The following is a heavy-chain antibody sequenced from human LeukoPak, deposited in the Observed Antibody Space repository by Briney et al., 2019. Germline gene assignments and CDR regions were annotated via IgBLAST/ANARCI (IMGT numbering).Heavy chain of an antibody. J-gene: IGHJ4*02. V-gene: IGHV1-69*05. Sequence: SVKVSCKASGGTFSSYAISWVRQAPGQGLEWMGRIIPIFGTANYAQKFQGRVTITNDESTNTTYLDLSSLRSEGTAGCYCSRDSGPYSSSLFDYWGQGTQVTVSS. CDR1: GGTFSSYA. CDR3: SRDSGPYSSSLFDY. CDR2: IIPIFGTA. D-gene: IGHD6-13*01.